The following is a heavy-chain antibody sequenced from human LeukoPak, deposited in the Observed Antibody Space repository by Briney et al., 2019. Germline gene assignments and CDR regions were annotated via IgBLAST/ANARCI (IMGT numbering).Heavy chain of an antibody. D-gene: IGHD3-3*01. CDR2: ISSSGSTI. CDR1: GFTFSDYY. CDR3: ARDSHYDFWSGYSDDYYYGMDV. J-gene: IGHJ6*02. V-gene: IGHV3-11*01. Sequence: PGGSLRLSCAASGFTFSDYYMSWLRQAPGKGLEWVSYISSSGSTIYYADSVKGRFTISRDNAKNSLYLQMNSLRAEDTAVYYCARDSHYDFWSGYSDDYYYGMDVWGQGTTVTVSS.